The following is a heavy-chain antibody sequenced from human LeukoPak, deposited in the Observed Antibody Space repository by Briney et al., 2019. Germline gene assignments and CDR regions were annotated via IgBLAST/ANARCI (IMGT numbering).Heavy chain of an antibody. D-gene: IGHD4-17*01. CDR1: GGSLSSSSYY. CDR2: IYYSGST. Sequence: SETLSLTCTVSGGSLSSSSYYWGWIRQPPGKGLEWIGSIYYSGSTYYNPSLKSRVTISVDTSKNQFSLKLSSVTAADTAVYYCARDGGTVTTLYYYYYYGMDVWGQGTTVTVSS. J-gene: IGHJ6*02. CDR3: ARDGGTVTTLYYYYYYGMDV. V-gene: IGHV4-39*07.